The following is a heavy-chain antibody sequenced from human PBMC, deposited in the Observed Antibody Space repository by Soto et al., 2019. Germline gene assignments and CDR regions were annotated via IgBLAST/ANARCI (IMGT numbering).Heavy chain of an antibody. J-gene: IGHJ4*02. D-gene: IGHD4-17*01. CDR3: AKERATTTAFDF. CDR1: GFTFSRDG. Sequence: ASVKVSCAASGFTFSRDGMSWVRQAPGKGLEWVSLITDNGGSTYYADSVKGRFTISRDNTKNTLFLQMNSLRAEDTAVYYCAKERATTTAFDFWGQGALVTVSS. CDR2: ITDNGGST. V-gene: IGHV3-23*01.